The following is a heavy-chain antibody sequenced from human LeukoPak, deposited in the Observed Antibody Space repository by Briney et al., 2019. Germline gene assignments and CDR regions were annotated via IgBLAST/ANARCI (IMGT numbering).Heavy chain of an antibody. CDR2: IKQDGSEK. CDR3: ARDVWFGPFDY. Sequence: GGSLRLSCAASGFTFSDYYMSWIRQAPGKGLEWVANIKQDGSEKYYVDSVKGRFTISRDNAKNSLYLQMNSLRAEDTAVYYCARDVWFGPFDYWGQGTLVTVSS. V-gene: IGHV3-7*01. D-gene: IGHD3-10*01. CDR1: GFTFSDYY. J-gene: IGHJ4*02.